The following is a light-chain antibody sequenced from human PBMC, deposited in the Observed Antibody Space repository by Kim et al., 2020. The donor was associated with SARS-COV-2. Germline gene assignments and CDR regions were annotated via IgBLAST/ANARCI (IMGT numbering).Light chain of an antibody. CDR3: QQSYSTPSWT. CDR2: AAS. V-gene: IGKV1-39*01. Sequence: DIQMTQSPSSLSASVGDRVTITCRANQSISTYLNWYQHKPGKAPKFLIYAASSLQSGAPSRFSGSGSGTDFSLTISNLQPEDFATYYCQQSYSTPSWTFGQGTKVDIK. CDR1: QSISTY. J-gene: IGKJ1*01.